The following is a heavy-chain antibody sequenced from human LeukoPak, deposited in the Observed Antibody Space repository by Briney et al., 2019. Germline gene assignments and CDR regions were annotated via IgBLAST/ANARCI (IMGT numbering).Heavy chain of an antibody. Sequence: ASVKVTCRASGYSFTAHYIHWVRQSPGQGLEWMGWIDPNSGGTNYAQKFLGSVTMTGDTSINTAFIELSRVRSDDAAIYYCARGRGTTVVRGVITNYFHLWGRGSLVTVSS. J-gene: IGHJ2*01. D-gene: IGHD3-10*01. V-gene: IGHV1-2*02. CDR2: IDPNSGGT. CDR1: GYSFTAHY. CDR3: ARGRGTTVVRGVITNYFHL.